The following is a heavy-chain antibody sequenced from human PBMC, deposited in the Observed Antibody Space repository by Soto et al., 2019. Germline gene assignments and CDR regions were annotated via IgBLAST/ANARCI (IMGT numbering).Heavy chain of an antibody. J-gene: IGHJ4*02. D-gene: IGHD4-17*01. CDR1: GGSISSYY. CDR3: AKALYYGDSSVRFDY. V-gene: IGHV4-59*01. Sequence: PSETLSLTCTVSGGSISSYYWSWIRQPPGKGLEWIGYIYYSGSTNYNPSLKSRITISEDTSKNQFSLKLSSVTAADTAVYYCAKALYYGDSSVRFDYWGQGTLVTVSS. CDR2: IYYSGST.